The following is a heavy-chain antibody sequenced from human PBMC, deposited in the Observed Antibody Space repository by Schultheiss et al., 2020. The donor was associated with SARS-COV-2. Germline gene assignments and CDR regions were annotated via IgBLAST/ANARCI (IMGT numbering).Heavy chain of an antibody. J-gene: IGHJ4*02. CDR2: IYYSGST. D-gene: IGHD3-22*01. CDR3: ARRVVVNPHYYFDY. V-gene: IGHV4-59*08. Sequence: SETLSLTCTVSGGSISSYYWSWIRQPPGKGLEWIGYIYYSGSTNYNPSLKSRVSISADTSKNQFSLKLSSVTAADTAVYYCARRVVVNPHYYFDYWGQGTLVTVSS. CDR1: GGSISSYY.